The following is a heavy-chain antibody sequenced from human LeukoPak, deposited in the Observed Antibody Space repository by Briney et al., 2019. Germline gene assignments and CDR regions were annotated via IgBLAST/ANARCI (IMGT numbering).Heavy chain of an antibody. CDR3: ARLCSIGWCLHDWFDP. CDR2: INHSGST. D-gene: IGHD2-21*01. J-gene: IGHJ5*02. Sequence: SETLSLTCAVYGGSFSGYYWSWIRQPPGKGLEWIGEINHSGSTNYNPSLKSRVTISVDTSKNQFSLKLSSVTAADTAVYYCARLCSIGWCLHDWFDPWGQGTLVTVSS. CDR1: GGSFSGYY. V-gene: IGHV4-34*01.